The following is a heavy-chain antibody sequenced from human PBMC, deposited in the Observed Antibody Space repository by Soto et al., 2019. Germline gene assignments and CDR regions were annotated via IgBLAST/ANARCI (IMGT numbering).Heavy chain of an antibody. V-gene: IGHV1-3*01. J-gene: IGHJ4*02. CDR3: AREGYDSSGYPLGY. Sequence: GASVKVSCKASGYTFTSYAMHWVRQAPGQRLEWMGWINAGNGKKKYSQKFKGRVTITRDTSASTANKELSSLRSEDTAVYYCAREGYDSSGYPLGYWGQGTLVTVSS. CDR2: INAGNGKK. D-gene: IGHD3-22*01. CDR1: GYTFTSYA.